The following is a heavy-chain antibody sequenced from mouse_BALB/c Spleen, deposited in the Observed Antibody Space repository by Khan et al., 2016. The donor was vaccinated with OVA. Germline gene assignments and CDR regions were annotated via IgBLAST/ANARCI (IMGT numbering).Heavy chain of an antibody. V-gene: IGHV2-2*02. D-gene: IGHD2-1*01. CDR1: GFSLTSYG. CDR3: ARGIYYGKGFAY. J-gene: IGHJ3*01. CDR2: IWSGGST. Sequence: QVQLKQSGPGLVQPSQSLSITCTVSGFSLTSYGVHWVRQSPGKGLEWLGVIWSGGSTDYNAAFISRLSISKDNSKSHVFFKMNSLQANDTAIYCGARGIYYGKGFAYWGQGTLVTVSA.